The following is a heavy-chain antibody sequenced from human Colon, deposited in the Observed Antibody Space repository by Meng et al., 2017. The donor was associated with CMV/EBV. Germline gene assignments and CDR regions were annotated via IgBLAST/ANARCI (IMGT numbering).Heavy chain of an antibody. CDR2: VSYSGTT. CDR3: ARAYHGNNPFGY. J-gene: IGHJ4*02. Sequence: SETLSLTCTVSGGSISSGSYYWTWIRQFPGRGLEWIGRVSYSGTTSYNPSLESRLTISVNTSNNQFSLKLTSVTAADTAVYFCARAYHGNNPFGYWGQGTLVTVSS. V-gene: IGHV4-31*03. CDR1: GGSISSGSYY. D-gene: IGHD4-23*01.